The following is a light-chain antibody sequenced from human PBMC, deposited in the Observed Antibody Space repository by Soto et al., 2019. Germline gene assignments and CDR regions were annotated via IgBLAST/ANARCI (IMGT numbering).Light chain of an antibody. CDR3: QQRSSRPPTNT. V-gene: IGKV3-11*01. CDR1: HSVSTY. Sequence: ELGLTHSPATLSLSPGKRAALSCRASHSVSTYFAWYQQRPGPAPTLLIYDASYRATDIPPRFSGSGSGTDCTLTISSLEPEADAVYYCQQRSSRPPTNTFGQGTRVEIK. CDR2: DAS. J-gene: IGKJ5*01.